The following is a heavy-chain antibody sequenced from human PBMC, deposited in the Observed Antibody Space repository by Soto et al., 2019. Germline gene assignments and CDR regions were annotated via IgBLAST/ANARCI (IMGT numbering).Heavy chain of an antibody. V-gene: IGHV1-3*01. Sequence: ASVKVSCKASGYTFTSYAMHWVRQAPGQRLEWMGWINAGNGNTKYSQKFQGRVTITRDTSASTAYMELSSLRSEDTAVYYCARLPNWPPKDRSRIDVRGQGNTVTV. J-gene: IGHJ6*01. D-gene: IGHD1-1*01. CDR3: ARLPNWPPKDRSRIDV. CDR2: INAGNGNT. CDR1: GYTFTSYA.